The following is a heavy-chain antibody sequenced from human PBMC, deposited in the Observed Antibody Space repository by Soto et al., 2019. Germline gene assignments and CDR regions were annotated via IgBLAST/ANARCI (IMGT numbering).Heavy chain of an antibody. CDR1: GFTFSTYS. Sequence: EVQLVESGGGLVKPGGSLRLSCAASGFTFSTYSMNWVRQAPGKGLEWVSSINGRSNYIYYADSVKGRFTISRDNAKSSLYLQMNSLRAEDTAVYYCAREDGIVGATSAFDYWGQGTLVTVSS. CDR2: INGRSNYI. CDR3: AREDGIVGATSAFDY. J-gene: IGHJ4*02. D-gene: IGHD1-26*01. V-gene: IGHV3-21*01.